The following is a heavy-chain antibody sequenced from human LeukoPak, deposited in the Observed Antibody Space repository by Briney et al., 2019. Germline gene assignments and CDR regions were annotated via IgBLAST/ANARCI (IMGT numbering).Heavy chain of an antibody. CDR1: GFTFSDYY. J-gene: IGHJ4*02. CDR3: ARDGSDGSGSYY. D-gene: IGHD3-10*01. V-gene: IGHV3-11*06. CDR2: ISSSSSYT. Sequence: GGSLRLSCAASGFTFSDYYMSWIRQAPGKGLEWVSYISSSSSYTNYADSVKGRFTISRDNTKNSLCLQMNSLRAEDTAVYYCARDGSDGSGSYYWGQGTLVTVSS.